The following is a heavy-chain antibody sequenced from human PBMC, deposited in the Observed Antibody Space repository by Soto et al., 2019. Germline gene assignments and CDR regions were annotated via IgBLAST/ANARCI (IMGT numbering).Heavy chain of an antibody. CDR2: IWYDGSNK. CDR1: GFTFSSYG. CDR3: ARAAYGDHHFDY. D-gene: IGHD4-17*01. V-gene: IGHV3-33*01. Sequence: GGSLRLSCAASGFTFSSYGMHWVRQAPGKGLEWVAVIWYDGSNKYYADSVKGRFTISRDNSKNTLYLQMNSLRAEDTAVYYCARAAYGDHHFDYWGQGTLVTVSS. J-gene: IGHJ4*02.